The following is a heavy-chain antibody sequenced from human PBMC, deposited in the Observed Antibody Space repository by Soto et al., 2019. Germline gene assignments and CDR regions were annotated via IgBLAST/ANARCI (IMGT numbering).Heavy chain of an antibody. CDR2: INSDGSST. D-gene: IGHD3-3*02. CDR3: ARFPFRLGPAFDI. J-gene: IGHJ3*02. CDR1: GFTFSSYW. Sequence: GGSLRLSCAASGFTFSSYWMHWVRQAPGKGLVWVSRINSDGSSTSYADSVKGRFTISRDNAKNTLYLQMNSLRAEDTAVYYCARFPFRLGPAFDIWGQGTMVTVSS. V-gene: IGHV3-74*01.